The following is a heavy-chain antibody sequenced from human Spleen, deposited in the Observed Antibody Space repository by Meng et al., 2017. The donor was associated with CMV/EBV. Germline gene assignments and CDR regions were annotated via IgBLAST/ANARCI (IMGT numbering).Heavy chain of an antibody. D-gene: IGHD2-8*01. CDR2: INPSGGRT. CDR3: AREGGDCTNGVCCLDQ. J-gene: IGHJ4*02. Sequence: GYMFANYYIHWVRQAPGQGLEWMGIINPSGGRTNYAQKFQGRVTMTRDTSANTFYIELNSLRSEDTAVYYCAREGGDCTNGVCCLDQWGQGSLVTVPQ. CDR1: GYMFANYY. V-gene: IGHV1-46*01.